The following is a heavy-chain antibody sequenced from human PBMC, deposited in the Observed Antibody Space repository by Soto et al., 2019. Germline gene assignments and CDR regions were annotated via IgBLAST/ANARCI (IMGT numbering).Heavy chain of an antibody. D-gene: IGHD2-2*01. CDR1: GGTFSSYT. V-gene: IGHV1-69*02. J-gene: IGHJ2*01. CDR2: IIPILGIA. Sequence: QVQLVQSGAEVKKPGSSVKVSCKASGGTFSSYTISWVRQAPGQGLEWMGRIIPILGIANYAQKFQGRVTITADKSTSTAYVELSSLRSEDTAVYYCASPLDCSTSWYFDLWGRGTLVTVSS. CDR3: ASPLDCSTSWYFDL.